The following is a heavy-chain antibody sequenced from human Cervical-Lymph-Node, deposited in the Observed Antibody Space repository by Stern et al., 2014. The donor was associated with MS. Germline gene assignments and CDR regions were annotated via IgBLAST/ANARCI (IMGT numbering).Heavy chain of an antibody. D-gene: IGHD6-19*01. CDR1: GGSFINSA. CDR2: IVPILGTA. Sequence: QVQLVESGAEVKKPGSSVKVACKPSGGSFINSAVDWVRQAPGQGLEWVGGIVPILGTANYAQKFQGRVTITADESTSTAYMELSSLRSEDTAVYYCARGGIAVAGFRRYFDYWGQGTLVTVSS. CDR3: ARGGIAVAGFRRYFDY. J-gene: IGHJ4*02. V-gene: IGHV1-69*01.